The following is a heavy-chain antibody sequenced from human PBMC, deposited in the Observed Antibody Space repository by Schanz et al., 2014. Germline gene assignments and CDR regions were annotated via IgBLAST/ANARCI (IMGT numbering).Heavy chain of an antibody. Sequence: EVQLLESGGGLVQPGGSLRLSCAASGFTFSSYSMNWVRQAPGKGLEWVSSFNDGGVNKYYADSVKGRFTISRDNSKNTLYLQMNSLRAEDTAVYYCAKGRFGELSAFDIWGQGTMVTVSS. J-gene: IGHJ3*02. CDR2: FNDGGVNK. CDR3: AKGRFGELSAFDI. CDR1: GFTFSSYS. D-gene: IGHD3-10*01. V-gene: IGHV3-23*01.